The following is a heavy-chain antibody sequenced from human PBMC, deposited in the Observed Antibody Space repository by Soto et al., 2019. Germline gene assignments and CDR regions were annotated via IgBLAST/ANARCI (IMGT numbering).Heavy chain of an antibody. CDR2: IYYSGST. CDR1: GGSISGGDYY. Sequence: SETLSLTCTVSGGSISGGDYYWSWIRQPPGKGLEWIGYIYYSGSTYYNPSLKSRVTISVDTSKNQFSLKLSSVTAADTAVYYCARDSTGHYYDSSGSYYGMDVWGQVTTVTVSS. J-gene: IGHJ6*02. CDR3: ARDSTGHYYDSSGSYYGMDV. D-gene: IGHD3-22*01. V-gene: IGHV4-30-4*01.